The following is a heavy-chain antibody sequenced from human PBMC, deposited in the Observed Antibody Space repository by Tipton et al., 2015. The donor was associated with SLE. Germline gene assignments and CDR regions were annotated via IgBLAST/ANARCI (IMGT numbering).Heavy chain of an antibody. V-gene: IGHV4-59*12. CDR1: GGSISSNY. D-gene: IGHD1-26*01. Sequence: TLSLTCSVSGGSISSNYWIWIRQPPGKGLEWIGYISDGGGTNHNPSLKSRVTISVDPAKNQFSLKLTSVTAADTAVYYCAREIRYGGSYDCFDPWGQGILVTVSS. J-gene: IGHJ5*02. CDR3: AREIRYGGSYDCFDP. CDR2: ISDGGGT.